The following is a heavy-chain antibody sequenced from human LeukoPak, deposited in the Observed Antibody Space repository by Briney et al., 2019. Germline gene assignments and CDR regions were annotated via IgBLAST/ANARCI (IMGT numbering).Heavy chain of an antibody. CDR2: ISGSGGST. CDR3: AKNAWYYYDSSGFDY. J-gene: IGHJ4*02. CDR1: GFTFSSYA. Sequence: GGSLRLSCAASGFTFSSYAISWVRQAPGKGLEWVSAISGSGGSTYYADPVKGRFTISRDNSKNTLYLQMNSLRAEDTAVYYCAKNAWYYYDSSGFDYWGQGTLVTVSS. V-gene: IGHV3-23*01. D-gene: IGHD3-22*01.